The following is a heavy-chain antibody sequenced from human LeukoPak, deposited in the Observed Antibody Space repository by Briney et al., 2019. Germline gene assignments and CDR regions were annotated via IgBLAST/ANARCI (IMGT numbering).Heavy chain of an antibody. D-gene: IGHD6-6*01. CDR1: GYSFTSQW. V-gene: IGHV5-51*01. CDR3: ARSIAAPRAGYYYYYMDV. Sequence: GESLKISCKGSGYSFTSQWIGWVRQMPGKGLEWMGIIYPGDSDTRYSPSFQGQVTISADKSISTAYLQWSSLKASDTAMYYCARSIAAPRAGYYYYYMDVWGKGTTVTVSS. CDR2: IYPGDSDT. J-gene: IGHJ6*03.